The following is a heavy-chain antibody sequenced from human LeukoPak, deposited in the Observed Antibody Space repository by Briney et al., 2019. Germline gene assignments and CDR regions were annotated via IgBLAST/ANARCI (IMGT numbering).Heavy chain of an antibody. D-gene: IGHD5-12*01. CDR3: AKSYNGYESKPDY. J-gene: IGHJ4*02. V-gene: IGHV3-23*01. CDR2: ISNSGGRT. CDR1: GFTFSSYA. Sequence: TGGSLRLSCAPSGFTFSSYAMSWVRQAPGKGLEWVSSISNSGGRTFYTDSVKGRFTISRDNSKITLYLQMNSLRAEDTAVYYCAKSYNGYESKPDYWGQGTLVTVSS.